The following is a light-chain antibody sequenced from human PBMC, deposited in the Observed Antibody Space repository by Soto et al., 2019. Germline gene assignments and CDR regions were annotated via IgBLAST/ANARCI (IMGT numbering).Light chain of an antibody. CDR1: QIISSG. CDR3: QQYNSYWS. V-gene: IGKV1-5*03. J-gene: IGKJ1*01. Sequence: DIQITQSPSTLSASVGYRVTITSRASQIISSGLSWYQQKPVKDPKLLIYNASSLESGVPSCFSGSGSGTEFSLTISSMQPDDFATYYCQQYNSYWSFGQGTKVDIK. CDR2: NAS.